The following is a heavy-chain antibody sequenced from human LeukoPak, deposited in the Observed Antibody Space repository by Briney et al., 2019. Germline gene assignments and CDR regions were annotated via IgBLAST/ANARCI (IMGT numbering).Heavy chain of an antibody. CDR1: GYSFSTYW. CDR3: ARRTTYGYGMDV. V-gene: IGHV5-51*01. Sequence: GESLKISGKVSGYSFSTYWIGWVRQMPGKGLEWIGIIYPGDFDTRSSPSFQGQVTISADNSISPAYLQWSSLKASDTAMYYCARRTTYGYGMDVWGQGATVTVSS. D-gene: IGHD1-1*01. J-gene: IGHJ6*02. CDR2: IYPGDFDT.